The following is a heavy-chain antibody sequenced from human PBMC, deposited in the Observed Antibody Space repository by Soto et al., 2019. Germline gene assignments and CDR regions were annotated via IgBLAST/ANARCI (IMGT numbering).Heavy chain of an antibody. CDR2: IYYSGST. CDR1: GGSISSYY. V-gene: IGHV4-59*01. D-gene: IGHD3-9*01. J-gene: IGHJ6*02. Sequence: SETLSLTCTVSGGSISSYYWSWIRQPPGKGLEWIGYIYYSGSTNYNPSLKSRVTISVDTSKNQFSLKLSSVTAADTAVYYCARVGPSVDILTGYYNGDYYYGMDVWGQGTTVT. CDR3: ARVGPSVDILTGYYNGDYYYGMDV.